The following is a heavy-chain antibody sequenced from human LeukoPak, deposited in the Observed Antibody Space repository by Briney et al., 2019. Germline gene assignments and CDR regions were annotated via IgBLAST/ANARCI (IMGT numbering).Heavy chain of an antibody. CDR2: IYHSGNI. J-gene: IGHJ4*02. CDR3: ARQYGAGYSSTWYFDY. Sequence: PSETLSLTCTVSGGSISSSAYSWGWIRQPPGKGLEWIGNIYHSGNIYYNASLKSRVAISVDTSKNRFSLKLNSVTATDTAVYHCARQYGAGYSSTWYFDYWGQGTLVTVSS. D-gene: IGHD2-2*01. CDR1: GGSISSSAYS. V-gene: IGHV4-39*01.